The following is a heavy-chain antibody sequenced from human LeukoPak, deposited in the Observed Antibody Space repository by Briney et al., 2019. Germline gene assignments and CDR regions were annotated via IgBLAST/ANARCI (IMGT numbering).Heavy chain of an antibody. D-gene: IGHD6-19*01. J-gene: IGHJ4*02. CDR2: IIPIFGTA. CDR3: ARMVESGWLVDY. V-gene: IGHV1-69*05. Sequence: GASVKVSCKASGGTFSSYAISWVRQAPGQGLEWMGGIIPIFGTANYAQKFQGRVTITTDESTSTAYMELSSLRSEDTAVYYWARMVESGWLVDYWGQGTLVTVSS. CDR1: GGTFSSYA.